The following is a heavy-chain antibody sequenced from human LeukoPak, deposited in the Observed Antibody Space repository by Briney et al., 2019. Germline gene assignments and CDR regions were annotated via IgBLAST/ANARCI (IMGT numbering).Heavy chain of an antibody. Sequence: SETLSLTCTVSGGSVSSGSYYWSWIRQPPRKGLEWIGYIYYSGSTNYNPSLKSRVTISVDTSKNQFSLKLSSVTAADTAVYYCARINRASTSYDYWGQGALVTVSS. CDR1: GGSVSSGSYY. D-gene: IGHD2-2*01. CDR3: ARINRASTSYDY. J-gene: IGHJ4*02. V-gene: IGHV4-61*01. CDR2: IYYSGST.